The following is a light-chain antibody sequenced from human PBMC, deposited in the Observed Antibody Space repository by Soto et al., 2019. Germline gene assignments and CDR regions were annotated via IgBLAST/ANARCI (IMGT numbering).Light chain of an antibody. CDR3: AAWDASLDGYV. J-gene: IGLJ1*01. CDR2: NGN. Sequence: SVLTQPPSASGTPGQRVTISCSGSSSNIGSNTVNWYQQLPGTAPKLLIYNGNQRPSGVPDRFSGSKSGTSASLAISGLQSGDEADYACAAWDASLDGYVFGTGTKVTVL. V-gene: IGLV1-44*01. CDR1: SSNIGSNT.